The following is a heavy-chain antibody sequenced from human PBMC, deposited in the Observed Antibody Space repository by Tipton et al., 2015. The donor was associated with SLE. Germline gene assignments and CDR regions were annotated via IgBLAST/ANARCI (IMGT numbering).Heavy chain of an antibody. CDR2: IYYSGST. D-gene: IGHD2-15*01. J-gene: IGHJ3*02. Sequence: LSLTCTVSGGSISSYYWSWIRQPPGKGLEWIGYIYYSGSTAYNPSLKSRVTISVDTSKNQFSLKLNSVTAADTAVYYCARVGNSSGGSVTDAFDIWGQGTMVTVSS. V-gene: IGHV4-59*01. CDR3: ARVGNSSGGSVTDAFDI. CDR1: GGSISSYY.